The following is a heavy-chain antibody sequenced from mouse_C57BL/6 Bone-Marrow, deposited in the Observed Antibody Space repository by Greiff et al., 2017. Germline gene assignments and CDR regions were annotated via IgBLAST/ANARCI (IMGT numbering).Heavy chain of an antibody. V-gene: IGHV1-9*01. CDR1: GYTFTGYW. Sequence: QVHVKQPGAELMKPGASVKLSCKAPGYTFTGYWIEWVKQRPGHGLEWIGEILPGSGSTNYNEKFKGKATFTADPSSNTAYMQLSSLTTEDSAIYYCARWILLRPGYFDYWGQGTTLTVSS. J-gene: IGHJ2*01. CDR2: ILPGSGST. CDR3: ARWILLRPGYFDY. D-gene: IGHD1-1*01.